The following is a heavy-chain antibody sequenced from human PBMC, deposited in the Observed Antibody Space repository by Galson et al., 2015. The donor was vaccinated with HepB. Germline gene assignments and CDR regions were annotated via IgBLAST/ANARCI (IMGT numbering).Heavy chain of an antibody. J-gene: IGHJ4*02. D-gene: IGHD3-16*02. CDR2: ISSSGSTI. V-gene: IGHV3-48*03. CDR3: ARARRLITFGGVIPPDY. CDR1: GFTFSSYE. Sequence: SLRLSCAASGFTFSSYEMNWVRQAPGKGLEWVSYISSSGSTIYYADSVKGRFTISRDNAKNSLYLQMNSLRAEDTAVYYCARARRLITFGGVIPPDYWGQGTLVTVSS.